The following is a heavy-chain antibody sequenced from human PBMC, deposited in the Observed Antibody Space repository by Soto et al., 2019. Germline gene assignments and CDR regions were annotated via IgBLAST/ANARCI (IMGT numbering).Heavy chain of an antibody. J-gene: IGHJ4*02. CDR2: IYYSGST. CDR3: ARVDTSMGATCVSY. Sequence: PSETLSLTCTVSGGSISSYYWSWIRQPPGKGLEWIGYIYYSGSTNYNPSLKSRVTISVDTSKNQFSLKLSSVTAADTAVYYCARVDTSMGATCVSYWGQGTLVTVSS. CDR1: GGSISSYY. V-gene: IGHV4-59*12. D-gene: IGHD1-26*01.